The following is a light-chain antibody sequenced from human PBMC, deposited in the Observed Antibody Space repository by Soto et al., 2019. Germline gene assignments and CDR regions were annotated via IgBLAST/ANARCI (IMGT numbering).Light chain of an antibody. V-gene: IGKV1-5*01. CDR3: QHHRT. CDR2: DAS. J-gene: IGKJ1*01. CDR1: QSISSW. Sequence: GDRVTITCRASQSISSWLAWYQQKPGKAPKLLIYDASSLESGVPSRFSGSGSGTEFTLTISSLQPDDFATYYCQHHRTFGQGTKVDNK.